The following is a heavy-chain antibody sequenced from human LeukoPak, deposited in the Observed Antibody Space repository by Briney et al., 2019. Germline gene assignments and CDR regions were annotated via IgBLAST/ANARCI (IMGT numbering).Heavy chain of an antibody. J-gene: IGHJ5*02. Sequence: SVKVSCKATGGTFSSYTISWVRQAPGQGLEWMGRIIPILGIANYAQKFQGRVTITADKSTSTAYMELSSLRSEDTAVYYCARDEGYCSSTSCYTFWFDPWGQGTLVTVSS. V-gene: IGHV1-69*04. D-gene: IGHD2-2*02. CDR3: ARDEGYCSSTSCYTFWFDP. CDR1: GGTFSSYT. CDR2: IIPILGIA.